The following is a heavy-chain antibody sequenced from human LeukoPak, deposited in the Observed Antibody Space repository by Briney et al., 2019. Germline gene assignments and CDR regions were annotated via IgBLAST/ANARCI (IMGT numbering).Heavy chain of an antibody. D-gene: IGHD3-10*01. CDR3: ARVKYYGSGNHATLWFGP. CDR2: IIPIFGTA. V-gene: IGHV1-69*06. CDR1: GGTFSSYA. J-gene: IGHJ5*02. Sequence: ASVKVSCKASGGTFSSYAISWVRQAPGQGLEWMGGIIPIFGTANYAQKFQGRVTITADKSTSTAYMELSSLRSEDTAVYYCARVKYYGSGNHATLWFGPWGQGTLVTVSS.